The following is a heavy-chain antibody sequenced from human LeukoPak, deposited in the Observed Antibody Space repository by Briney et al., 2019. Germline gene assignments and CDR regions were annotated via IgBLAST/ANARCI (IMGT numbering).Heavy chain of an antibody. V-gene: IGHV1-69*06. Sequence: ASVKVSCKASGGTFSSYSITWVRQAPGQPLEWMGGIIPIFGTANYAQKFQRRVTTTADKSTSTAYMELSSLRSEDTAVYYCARGYSGYGIYGGYFDYWGQGTLVTVSS. D-gene: IGHD5-12*01. CDR1: GGTFSSYS. J-gene: IGHJ4*02. CDR3: ARGYSGYGIYGGYFDY. CDR2: IIPIFGTA.